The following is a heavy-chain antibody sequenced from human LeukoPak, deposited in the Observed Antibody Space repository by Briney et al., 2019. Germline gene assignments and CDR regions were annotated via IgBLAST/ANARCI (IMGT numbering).Heavy chain of an antibody. CDR3: ARLYVSDYYDSSGYFDY. CDR1: GGSISSSSYY. V-gene: IGHV4-39*01. J-gene: IGHJ4*02. D-gene: IGHD3-22*01. Sequence: SETLSLTCTVSGGSISSSSYYWGWIRQPPGKGLEWIGSIYYSGSTYYNPSLKSRVTISVDTSKNQFSLKLSSVTAADTAVYYCARLYVSDYYDSSGYFDYWGQGTLVTVSS. CDR2: IYYSGST.